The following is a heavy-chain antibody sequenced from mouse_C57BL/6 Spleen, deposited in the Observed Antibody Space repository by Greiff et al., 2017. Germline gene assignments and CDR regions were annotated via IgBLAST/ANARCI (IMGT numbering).Heavy chain of an antibody. Sequence: VQLQQSGAELVRPGASVTLSCKASGYAFTDYEMHWVKQTPGHGLEWIGAIDPETGGTAYNQKFKGKAILTADKSSSTAYMELRSLTSEDSAVYYCTRTTMFTTRVYYFAYWGQGTTLPVSS. CDR3: TRTTMFTTRVYYFAY. CDR2: IDPETGGT. J-gene: IGHJ2*01. CDR1: GYAFTDYE. V-gene: IGHV1-15*01. D-gene: IGHD2-2*01.